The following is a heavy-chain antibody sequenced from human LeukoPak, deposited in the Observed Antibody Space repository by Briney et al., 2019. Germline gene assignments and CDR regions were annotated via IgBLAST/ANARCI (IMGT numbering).Heavy chain of an antibody. CDR1: GFTFSSYA. Sequence: GGSLRLSCAASGFTFSSYAINWVRQAPGKGLEWVSSISSSSSYIYYADSVKGRFTISRDNAKNSLYLQMNSLRAEDTAVYYCVAAAASDYWGQGTLVTVSS. J-gene: IGHJ4*02. D-gene: IGHD6-13*01. CDR2: ISSSSSYI. V-gene: IGHV3-21*01. CDR3: VAAAASDY.